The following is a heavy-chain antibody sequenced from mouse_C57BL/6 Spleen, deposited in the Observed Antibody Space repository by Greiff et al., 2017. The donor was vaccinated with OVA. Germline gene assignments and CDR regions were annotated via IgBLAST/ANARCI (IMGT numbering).Heavy chain of an antibody. CDR1: GFTFSSYA. J-gene: IGHJ4*01. Sequence: EVQGVESGEGLVKPGGSLKLSCAASGFTFSSYAMSWVRQTPEKRLEWVAYISSGGDYIYYADTVKGRFTISRDNARNTLYLQMSSLKSEDTAMYYCTRYGSSWRAMDYWGQGTSVTVSS. CDR2: ISSGGDYI. D-gene: IGHD1-1*01. V-gene: IGHV5-9-1*02. CDR3: TRYGSSWRAMDY.